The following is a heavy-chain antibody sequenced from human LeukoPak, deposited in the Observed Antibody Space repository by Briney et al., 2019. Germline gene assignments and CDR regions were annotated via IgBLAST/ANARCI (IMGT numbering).Heavy chain of an antibody. D-gene: IGHD2-2*01. V-gene: IGHV1-2*02. CDR3: ARSYIVVVPAAIGY. Sequence: ASVKVSCKASGYTFTGYYMHWVRQAPGQGLEWMGWINHNSGGTDYAQKFQGRVTMTRDTSISTDYMELSRLRSDDTAVYYCARSYIVVVPAAIGYWGQGTLVTVSS. CDR2: INHNSGGT. J-gene: IGHJ4*02. CDR1: GYTFTGYY.